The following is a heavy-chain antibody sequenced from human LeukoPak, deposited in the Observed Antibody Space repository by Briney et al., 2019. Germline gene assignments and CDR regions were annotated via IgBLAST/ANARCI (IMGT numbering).Heavy chain of an antibody. V-gene: IGHV3-48*03. Sequence: GGFLRLSCVASGFTFSSYEMSWVRQAPGKGLEWIAYISSSASTIKYADSVKGRFTISRHNAKTSLYLQMNSLRAEDTAVYYCARDSGVSKPFDSWGRGTLVTVSS. CDR2: ISSSASTI. J-gene: IGHJ4*02. CDR3: ARDSGVSKPFDS. CDR1: GFTFSSYE. D-gene: IGHD3-3*02.